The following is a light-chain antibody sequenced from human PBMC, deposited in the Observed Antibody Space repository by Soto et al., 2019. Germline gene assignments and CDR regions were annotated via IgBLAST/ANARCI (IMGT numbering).Light chain of an antibody. CDR1: QSISNW. Sequence: DIQMTQSPSTLSASVVDRVIISCRASQSISNWLAWYQQKPGKAPKLLIYEAASLEAGVPSRFSGSGTGTEFTLTINSLQPTDFATYYCQQYNSYPWTFGQGTKVDI. J-gene: IGKJ1*01. CDR3: QQYNSYPWT. V-gene: IGKV1-5*01. CDR2: EAA.